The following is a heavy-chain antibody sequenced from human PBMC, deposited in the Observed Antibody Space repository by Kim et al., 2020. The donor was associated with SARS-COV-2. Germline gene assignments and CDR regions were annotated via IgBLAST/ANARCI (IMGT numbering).Heavy chain of an antibody. D-gene: IGHD6-19*01. V-gene: IGHV4-39*01. CDR2: IYYSGST. J-gene: IGHJ4*02. CDR1: GGSISSSSYY. CDR3: ASPQMYSSGRVFDY. Sequence: SETLSLTCTVSGGSISSSSYYWGWIRQPPGKGLEWIGSIYYSGSTYYNPSLKSRVTISVDTSKNQFSLKLSSVTAADTAVYYCASPQMYSSGRVFDYWGQGTLVTVSS.